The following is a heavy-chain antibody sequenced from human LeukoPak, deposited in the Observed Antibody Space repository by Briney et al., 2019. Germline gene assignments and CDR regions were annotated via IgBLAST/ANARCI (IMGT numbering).Heavy chain of an antibody. V-gene: IGHV3-49*04. D-gene: IGHD6-19*01. CDR2: IRSKAYGGTT. CDR1: GFTFGDYA. Sequence: GGSLRLSCTASGFTFGDYAMSWVRQAPGKGLEWVGFIRSKAYGGTTEYAASVKGRFTISRDDSNSIAYLQMNSLKTEDTAVYSGTRVSGYSSGWYVHNWFDPWGQGTLVTVSS. CDR3: TRVSGYSSGWYVHNWFDP. J-gene: IGHJ5*02.